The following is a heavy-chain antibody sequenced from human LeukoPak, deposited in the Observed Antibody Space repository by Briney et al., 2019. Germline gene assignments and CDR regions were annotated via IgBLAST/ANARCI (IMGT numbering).Heavy chain of an antibody. CDR3: GGFGYEAAVDL. J-gene: IGHJ4*02. Sequence: GGSLRLSCAASGFTFSTYLMTWVRQAPGKGLQWLANKKPDGSETYYVDPVKGRFTISRDNAKNFLCLQMNSLRGEDTAVYHCGGFGYEAAVDLWGQGTLVTVSS. CDR1: GFTFSTYL. V-gene: IGHV3-7*01. D-gene: IGHD6-13*01. CDR2: KKPDGSET.